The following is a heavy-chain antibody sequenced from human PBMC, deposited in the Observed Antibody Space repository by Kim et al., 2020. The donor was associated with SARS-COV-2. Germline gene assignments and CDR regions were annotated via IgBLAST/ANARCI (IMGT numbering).Heavy chain of an antibody. CDR3: ARDQQWFGELFGDY. D-gene: IGHD3-10*01. V-gene: IGHV3-30*01. J-gene: IGHJ4*02. Sequence: DSVKGRFTISRDNSKNTLYLQMTSLRAEDTAVYYCARDQQWFGELFGDYWGQGTLVTVSS.